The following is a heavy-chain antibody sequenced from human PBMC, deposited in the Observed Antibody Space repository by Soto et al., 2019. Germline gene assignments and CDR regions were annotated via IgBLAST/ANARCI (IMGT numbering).Heavy chain of an antibody. CDR1: GFAFSSYG. D-gene: IGHD6-13*01. CDR2: IWYDGSNK. J-gene: IGHJ4*02. V-gene: IGHV3-33*01. Sequence: GWSLSLSCAASGFAFSSYGMHWVRQAPGKGLAWVAVIWYDGSNKYYADSVKGRFTISRDNSKNTLYLQMNSLRAEDTAVYYCARVWYSSSSVPPDYWGQGTPVTLSS. CDR3: ARVWYSSSSVPPDY.